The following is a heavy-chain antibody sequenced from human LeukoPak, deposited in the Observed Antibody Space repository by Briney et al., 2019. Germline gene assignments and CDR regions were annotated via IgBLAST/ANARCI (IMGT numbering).Heavy chain of an antibody. Sequence: GGSLGLSCAASGFTFSSYWMSWVRQAPGKGLEWVANIKQDGSEKYYVDSVKGRFTISRDNAKNSLYLQMNSLRAEDTAVYYCARVGEINWNLLFDYWGQGTLVTVSS. D-gene: IGHD1-1*01. J-gene: IGHJ4*02. V-gene: IGHV3-7*01. CDR1: GFTFSSYW. CDR2: IKQDGSEK. CDR3: ARVGEINWNLLFDY.